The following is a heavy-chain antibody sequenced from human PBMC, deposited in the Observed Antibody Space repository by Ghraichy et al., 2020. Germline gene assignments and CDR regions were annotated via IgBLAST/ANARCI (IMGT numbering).Heavy chain of an antibody. D-gene: IGHD6-13*01. CDR2: IYYSGST. V-gene: IGHV4-39*01. CDR3: ARHSGSYSNRQGHFQH. CDR1: GGSISSSSYY. J-gene: IGHJ1*01. Sequence: ETLSLTCTVSGGSISSSSYYWGWIRQPPGKGLEWIGSIYYSGSTYYNPSLKSRVTISVDTSKNQFSLKLSSVTAADTAVYYCARHSGSYSNRQGHFQHWGQGTLVTVSS.